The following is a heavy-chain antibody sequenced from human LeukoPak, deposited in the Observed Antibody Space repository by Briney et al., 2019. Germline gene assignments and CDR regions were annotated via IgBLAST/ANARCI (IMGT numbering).Heavy chain of an antibody. Sequence: GGSLRLSCAASGFTFSSYGMHWVRQAPGKGLEWVAVIWYDGSNKYYADSVKGRFTISRDNSKNTLYLQMNSLRAEDTAVYYCARGPPLWAIESHEDAFDIWGQGTMVTVSS. V-gene: IGHV3-33*01. J-gene: IGHJ3*02. CDR1: GFTFSSYG. CDR3: ARGPPLWAIESHEDAFDI. D-gene: IGHD3-16*01. CDR2: IWYDGSNK.